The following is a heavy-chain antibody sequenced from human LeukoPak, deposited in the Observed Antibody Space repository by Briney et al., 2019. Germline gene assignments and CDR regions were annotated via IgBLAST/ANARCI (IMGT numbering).Heavy chain of an antibody. V-gene: IGHV1-18*01. CDR2: TTTYNGNT. CDR3: ARQMYGSGSNWFDP. Sequence: GASVKVSCKASGYTFTSYGISWVRQAPGQGLEWMGWTTTYNGNTNYAQKLQGRVTMTTDTSTSTAYMELRSLRSDDTAVYYCARQMYGSGSNWFDPWGQGTLVTVSS. D-gene: IGHD3-10*01. CDR1: GYTFTSYG. J-gene: IGHJ5*02.